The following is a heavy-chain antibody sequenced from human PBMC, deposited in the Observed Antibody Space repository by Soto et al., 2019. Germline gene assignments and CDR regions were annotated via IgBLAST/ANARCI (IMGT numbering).Heavy chain of an antibody. CDR2: INPNSGGT. Sequence: AASVKVSCKASGYTFTGYYMHWVRQAPGQGLEWMGWINPNSGGTNYAQKFQGRVTMTRDTSISTAYMELSRLRSDDTAVYYCARDRSSSSWFDPWGQGTLVTVLL. CDR1: GYTFTGYY. CDR3: ARDRSSSSWFDP. D-gene: IGHD6-13*01. V-gene: IGHV1-2*02. J-gene: IGHJ5*02.